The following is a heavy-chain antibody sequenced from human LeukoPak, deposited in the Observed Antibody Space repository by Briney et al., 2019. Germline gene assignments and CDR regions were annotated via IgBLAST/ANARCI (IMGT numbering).Heavy chain of an antibody. CDR2: VYSSGAT. Sequence: SETLSLTCTVSDASVTTYSWSWLRQPAGKGLEWIGRVYSSGATKYNPSLKSRVTISADTSKNQFSLKLPSVTAADTAVYYCARDHYGSGSYKAYFDYWGHGLPVTVSS. J-gene: IGHJ4*01. V-gene: IGHV4-4*07. D-gene: IGHD3-10*01. CDR3: ARDHYGSGSYKAYFDY. CDR1: DASVTTYS.